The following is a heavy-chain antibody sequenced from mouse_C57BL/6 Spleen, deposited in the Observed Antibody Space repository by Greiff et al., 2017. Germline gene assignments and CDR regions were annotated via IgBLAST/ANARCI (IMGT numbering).Heavy chain of an antibody. V-gene: IGHV1-26*01. J-gene: IGHJ2*01. CDR3: ARSDPYNYFDY. CDR1: GYTFTDYY. Sequence: VQLQQSGPELVKPGASVKISCKASGYTFTDYYMNWVKQSHGKSLEWIGDINPNNGGTSYNQKFKGKATFTVDKSSRTAYMELRSLTSEDSAVYYCARSDPYNYFDYWGQGTTLTVSS. CDR2: INPNNGGT.